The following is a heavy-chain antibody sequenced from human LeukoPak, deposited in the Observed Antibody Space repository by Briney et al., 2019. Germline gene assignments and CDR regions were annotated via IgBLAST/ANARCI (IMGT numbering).Heavy chain of an antibody. J-gene: IGHJ4*02. V-gene: IGHV4-30-2*01. CDR1: GGSIASADYS. CDR2: IYHTGSA. CDR3: ARVKGYCSGGSCYSGIGFDY. Sequence: PSETLSLTCAVSGGSIASADYSWSWLRQPPGKGLEWIGYIYHTGSAYYNPSLKSRVTISVGRSKNHFSLKLSSVTAADTAVYYCARVKGYCSGGSCYSGIGFDYWGQGTLVTVSS. D-gene: IGHD2-15*01.